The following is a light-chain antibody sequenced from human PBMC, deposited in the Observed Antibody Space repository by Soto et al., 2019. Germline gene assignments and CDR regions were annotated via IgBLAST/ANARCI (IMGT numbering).Light chain of an antibody. CDR1: QSISTY. Sequence: DIQMTQSPSTLSASVGDRVTITCRASQSISTYLNWYQQKAGLAPKLLIYAASSLQSGVPSRFSGSGSGTDFTLTISSLQPADFATYYCQQYENYWTFGQGTKVDIK. CDR3: QQYENYWT. J-gene: IGKJ1*01. V-gene: IGKV1-39*01. CDR2: AAS.